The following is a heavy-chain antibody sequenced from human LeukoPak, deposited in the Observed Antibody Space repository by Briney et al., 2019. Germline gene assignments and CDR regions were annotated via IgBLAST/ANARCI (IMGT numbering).Heavy chain of an antibody. Sequence: ASETLSLTCAVSADSFSSHYWTWIRQPPGKGLEGRGYISYIGSTNYNPSLKRRVTISIDTSKNQFSLKLTSVTAADTAVYYCARDLVTVTKGFDIWGQGTMVSVSS. CDR3: ARDLVTVTKGFDI. CDR1: ADSFSSHY. D-gene: IGHD4-17*01. CDR2: ISYIGST. J-gene: IGHJ3*02. V-gene: IGHV4-59*11.